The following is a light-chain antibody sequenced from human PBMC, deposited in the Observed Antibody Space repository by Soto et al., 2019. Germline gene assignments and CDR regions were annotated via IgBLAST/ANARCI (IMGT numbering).Light chain of an antibody. CDR1: QSVSSSY. Sequence: EIVLTQSPGTLSLSPGERATLSCRASQSVSSSYLAWYQQKPGQAPRLLIYGASSRATGIPDRFSGSGSGTDFPLTFSRLEPEDFAGYYFLHDGSSPPYTFGQGTRLEIK. CDR2: GAS. J-gene: IGKJ2*01. V-gene: IGKV3-20*01. CDR3: LHDGSSPPYT.